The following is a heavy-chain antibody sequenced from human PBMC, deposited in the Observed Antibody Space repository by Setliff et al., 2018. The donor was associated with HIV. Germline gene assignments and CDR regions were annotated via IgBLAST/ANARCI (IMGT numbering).Heavy chain of an antibody. CDR3: ASFFVTTVTNQDY. V-gene: IGHV4-34*01. J-gene: IGHJ4*02. CDR2: INHSGST. CDR1: GGSFSDYY. D-gene: IGHD4-17*01. Sequence: SETLSRTCAVYGGSFSDYYWSWIRQPPGKGLEWIGEINHSGSTNYNPSLKRRVTISVDTSKNQFSLKLNSVTAADTAMYYCASFFVTTVTNQDYWGQGTPVTVSS.